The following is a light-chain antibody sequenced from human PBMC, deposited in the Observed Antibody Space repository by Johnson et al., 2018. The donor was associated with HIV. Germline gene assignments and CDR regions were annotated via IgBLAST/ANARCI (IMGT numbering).Light chain of an antibody. CDR3: GTWDSSLSAGGV. V-gene: IGLV1-51*01. CDR1: SSNIGNNY. Sequence: SVLTQPPSVSAAPGQKVTISCSGSSSNIGNNYVSWYQQLPGTAPKLPIYDNHKRPSGIPDRLSGSKSGTSATLGITGLQTGDEADYYCGTWDSSLSAGGVFGTGTKVTVL. CDR2: DNH. J-gene: IGLJ1*01.